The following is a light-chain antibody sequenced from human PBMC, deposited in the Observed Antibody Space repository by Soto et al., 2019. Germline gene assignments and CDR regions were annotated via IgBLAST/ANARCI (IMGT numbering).Light chain of an antibody. CDR1: SGDVGSYNR. CDR2: EVT. CDR3: SSYTNITPRACV. Sequence: QSVLTQPASVSGSPGQSITISCTGTSGDVGSYNRVSWYQQHPGKAPKLIIYEVTDRPSGVSNRFSGSKSGNTASLTISGLQAEDEAEYYCSSYTNITPRACVFGHGTKVTVL. V-gene: IGLV2-14*01. J-gene: IGLJ1*01.